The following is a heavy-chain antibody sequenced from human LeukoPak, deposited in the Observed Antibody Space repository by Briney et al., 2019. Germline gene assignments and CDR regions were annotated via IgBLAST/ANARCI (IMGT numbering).Heavy chain of an antibody. D-gene: IGHD7-27*01. Sequence: GGSLRLSCAASGFTFDDYAMHWVRQAPGKGLEWVSLISGDGGSTYYADSVKGRFTISRDNSKNSLYLQMNSLGTEDTALYYCAKDIELWGQTYGMDVWGQGTTVTVSS. V-gene: IGHV3-43*02. CDR1: GFTFDDYA. J-gene: IGHJ6*02. CDR3: AKDIELWGQTYGMDV. CDR2: ISGDGGST.